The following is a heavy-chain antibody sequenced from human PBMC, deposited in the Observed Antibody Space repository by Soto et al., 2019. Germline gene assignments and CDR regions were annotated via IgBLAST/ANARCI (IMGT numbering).Heavy chain of an antibody. CDR1: GGSISSGGYY. Sequence: TLSLTCTVSGGSISSGGYYWSWIRQHPGKGLEWIGYIYYSGSTYYNPSLKSRVTISVDTSKNQFSLKLSSVTAADTAVYYCARVDSYGQDFDYWGQGTLVTVSS. D-gene: IGHD5-18*01. CDR3: ARVDSYGQDFDY. CDR2: IYYSGST. V-gene: IGHV4-31*03. J-gene: IGHJ4*02.